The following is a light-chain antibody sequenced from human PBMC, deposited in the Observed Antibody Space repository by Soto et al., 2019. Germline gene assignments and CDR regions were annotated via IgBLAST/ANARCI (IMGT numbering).Light chain of an antibody. Sequence: QSVLTQPRSVSGSPGHSVTISCTGTSSDVGGYNYVSWYQQHPGKAPKLMIYDVSKRPSGVPDRFSGSKSGNTASLTISGLQAEDEADYYCCSYAGSYPSYVFGTGTKVTVL. CDR3: CSYAGSYPSYV. V-gene: IGLV2-11*01. J-gene: IGLJ1*01. CDR1: SSDVGGYNY. CDR2: DVS.